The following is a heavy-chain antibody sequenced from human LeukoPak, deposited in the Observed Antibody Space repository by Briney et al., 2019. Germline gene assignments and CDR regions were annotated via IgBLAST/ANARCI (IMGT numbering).Heavy chain of an antibody. Sequence: SETLSLTCAVYGGSFRGYYWSWIRQPPGKGLEWIGEINHSGSTNYNPSLKSRVTISVDTSKNQFSLKLSSVTAADTAVYYCARVGMIRRGGGLVKKHGMDVWGQGTTVTVSS. J-gene: IGHJ6*02. CDR1: GGSFRGYY. CDR3: ARVGMIRRGGGLVKKHGMDV. CDR2: INHSGST. D-gene: IGHD3-16*01. V-gene: IGHV4-34*01.